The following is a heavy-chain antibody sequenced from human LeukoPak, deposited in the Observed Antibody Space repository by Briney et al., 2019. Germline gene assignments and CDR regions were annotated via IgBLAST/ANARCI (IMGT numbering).Heavy chain of an antibody. CDR3: ARDTAVALLYYFDY. CDR1: GYTFTSYA. CDR2: INAGNGNT. Sequence: ASVNVSCKASGYTFTSYAMHWVRQAPGQRLEWMGWINAGNGNTKYSQKFQGRVTITRDTSASTAYMELSSLRSEDTAVYYCARDTAVALLYYFDYWGQGTLVTVSS. J-gene: IGHJ4*02. V-gene: IGHV1-3*01. D-gene: IGHD6-19*01.